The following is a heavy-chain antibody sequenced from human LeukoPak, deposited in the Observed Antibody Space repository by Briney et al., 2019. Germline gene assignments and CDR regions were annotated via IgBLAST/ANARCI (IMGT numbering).Heavy chain of an antibody. CDR1: GFTFSSYA. Sequence: GGSLRLSCAASGFTFSSYAMSWVRQAPGKGLEWVSAISGSGGSKYYADSVKGRFTISRDNSKNTLYLQMNSLRAEDTAVYYCARYYYGSGSYFDYWGQGTLVTVSS. CDR2: ISGSGGSK. J-gene: IGHJ4*02. CDR3: ARYYYGSGSYFDY. V-gene: IGHV3-23*01. D-gene: IGHD3-10*01.